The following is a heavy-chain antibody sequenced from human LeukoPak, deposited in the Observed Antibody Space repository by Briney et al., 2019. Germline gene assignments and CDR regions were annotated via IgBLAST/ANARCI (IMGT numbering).Heavy chain of an antibody. J-gene: IGHJ4*02. D-gene: IGHD3-16*02. CDR1: GYTFTSYY. CDR2: INPSGGST. CDR3: ARDEGRSGVYDYVWGSYRPRYYFDY. Sequence: ASVKVSCKASGYTFTSYYMHWVRQAPGQGLEWMGIINPSGGSTSYAQKFQGRVTMTRDTSTSTVYMELSSLRSEDTAVYYCARDEGRSGVYDYVWGSYRPRYYFDYWGQGTLVTVSS. V-gene: IGHV1-46*01.